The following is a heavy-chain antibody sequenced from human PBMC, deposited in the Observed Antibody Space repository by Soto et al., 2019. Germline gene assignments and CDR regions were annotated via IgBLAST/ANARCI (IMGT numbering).Heavy chain of an antibody. CDR3: ATFWSGYPYFDY. CDR2: FDPEDGET. J-gene: IGHJ4*02. Sequence: ASVKVSCKVSGYTLTELSMHGVRQAPGKGLEWMGGFDPEDGETIYAQKFQGRVTMTEDTSTDTAYMELSSLRSEDTAVYYCATFWSGYPYFDYWGQGTLVTVSS. V-gene: IGHV1-24*01. CDR1: GYTLTELS. D-gene: IGHD3-3*01.